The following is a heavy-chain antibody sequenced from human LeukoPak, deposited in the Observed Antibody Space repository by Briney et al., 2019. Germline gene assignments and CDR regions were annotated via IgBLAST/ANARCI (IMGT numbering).Heavy chain of an antibody. CDR2: IAYSGST. CDR3: ARDDYRGVTNFDP. CDR1: GGSISSHY. V-gene: IGHV4-59*11. D-gene: IGHD3-10*01. Sequence: PSETLSLTCTVSGGSISSHYWSWIRQPPGKGLEWIGYIAYSGSTNYNPSLKSRVTISVDTSKNQFSLRLNSVTTADTAVYYCARDDYRGVTNFDPWGQGTLVTVSS. J-gene: IGHJ5*02.